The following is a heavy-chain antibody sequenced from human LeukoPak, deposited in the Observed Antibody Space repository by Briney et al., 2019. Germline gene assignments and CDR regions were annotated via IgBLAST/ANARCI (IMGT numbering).Heavy chain of an antibody. D-gene: IGHD5-18*01. V-gene: IGHV3-43*01. CDR2: AGWAGGTT. CDR1: GFNFDRYT. Sequence: SGGSLRLSCATSGFNFDRYTIHWVRQAPGEGLEWVSLAGWAGGTTYYSDSVRGRFTISRDSGKNSVYLQMNSLTTDDTAFYFCAKELDTMFFDYWGQGALVTVSS. J-gene: IGHJ4*02. CDR3: AKELDTMFFDY.